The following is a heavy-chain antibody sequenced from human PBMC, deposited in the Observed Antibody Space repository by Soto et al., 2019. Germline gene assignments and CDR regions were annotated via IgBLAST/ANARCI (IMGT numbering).Heavy chain of an antibody. CDR1: GLTFRSFT. V-gene: IGHV3-21*01. D-gene: IGHD6-13*01. CDR3: TRDASRDSSARGWFDP. Sequence: GGALGLSCAASGLTFRSFTMNWVRQAPGKGLEWVSTISINSAYIYYTDALRGRFTISRDNAKNSLHLQMNSLRAEDTAVYYCTRDASRDSSARGWFDPWGPGTLVTVSS. CDR2: ISINSAYI. J-gene: IGHJ5*02.